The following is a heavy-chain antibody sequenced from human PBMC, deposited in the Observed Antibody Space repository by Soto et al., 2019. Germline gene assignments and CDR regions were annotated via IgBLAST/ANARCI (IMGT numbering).Heavy chain of an antibody. CDR3: ARDPYGGFSGGVYFYYGLDV. J-gene: IGHJ6*02. CDR2: ISYNGNS. Sequence: ERLRLTYAVFCGSISSHYWHWIRKPPGKGLEWIGCISYNGNSYSLHYLRSRVTVSMDRSKNQVSLKLTSVTAADTAIYYCARDPYGGFSGGVYFYYGLDVWCQGTTVT. D-gene: IGHD4-17*01. CDR1: CGSISSHY. V-gene: IGHV4-59*11.